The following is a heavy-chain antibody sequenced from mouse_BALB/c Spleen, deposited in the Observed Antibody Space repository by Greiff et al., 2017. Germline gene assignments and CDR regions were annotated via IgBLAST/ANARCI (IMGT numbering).Heavy chain of an antibody. Sequence: VQLKESGGGLVQPGGSRKLSCAASGFTFSSFGMHWVRQAPEKGLEWVAYISSGSSTIYYADTVKGRFTISRDNPKNTLFLQMTSLRSEDTAMYYCARSGVYYAMDYWGQGTSVTVSS. V-gene: IGHV5-17*02. CDR1: GFTFSSFG. CDR2: ISSGSSTI. D-gene: IGHD3-2*02. J-gene: IGHJ4*01. CDR3: ARSGVYYAMDY.